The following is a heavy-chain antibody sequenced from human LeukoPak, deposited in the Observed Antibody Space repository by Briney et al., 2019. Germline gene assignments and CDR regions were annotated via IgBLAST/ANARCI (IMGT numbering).Heavy chain of an antibody. J-gene: IGHJ6*03. CDR2: IIPIFGRA. CDR3: ARGGLAAAGTPYYYYYYMDV. V-gene: IGHV1-69*05. CDR1: GGTFSSYA. Sequence: AVKVSCKASGGTFSSYAISWVRQAPGQGLEWMGGIIPIFGRANYAQKFQGRVTITTDESTSTAYMELSSLRSEDTAVYYCARGGLAAAGTPYYYYYYMDVWGKGTTVTVSS. D-gene: IGHD6-13*01.